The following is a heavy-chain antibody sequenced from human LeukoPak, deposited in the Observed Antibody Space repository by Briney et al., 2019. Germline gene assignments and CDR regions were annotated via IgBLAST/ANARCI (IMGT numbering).Heavy chain of an antibody. Sequence: SETLSLTCTVSGGSISSYYWSWIRQPPGKGLEWIGYIYYSGSTYYNPSLKSRVTISVDTSKNQFSLKLSSVTAADTAVYYCARSESGYSYGLYRYWGQGTLVTVSS. V-gene: IGHV4-59*06. CDR1: GGSISSYY. CDR2: IYYSGST. CDR3: ARSESGYSYGLYRY. D-gene: IGHD5-18*01. J-gene: IGHJ4*02.